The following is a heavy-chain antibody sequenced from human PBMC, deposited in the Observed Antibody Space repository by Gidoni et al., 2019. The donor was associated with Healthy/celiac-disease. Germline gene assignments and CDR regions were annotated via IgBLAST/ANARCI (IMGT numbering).Heavy chain of an antibody. CDR2: IYYSGST. D-gene: IGHD3-3*01. V-gene: IGHV4-59*08. CDR1: GGSISSYY. Sequence: QVQLQESGPGLVKLSETLSLTCTVSGGSISSYYWSWIRQPPGKGLEWIGYIYYSGSTNYNPSLKSRVTISVDTSKNQFSLKLSSVTAADTAVYYCARHGDDFWSGYPYYFDYWGQGTLVTVSS. J-gene: IGHJ4*02. CDR3: ARHGDDFWSGYPYYFDY.